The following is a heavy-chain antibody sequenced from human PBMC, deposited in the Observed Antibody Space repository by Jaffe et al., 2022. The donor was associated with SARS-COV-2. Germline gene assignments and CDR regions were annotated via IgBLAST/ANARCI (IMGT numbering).Heavy chain of an antibody. D-gene: IGHD2-2*01. J-gene: IGHJ4*02. CDR2: IYYTGST. V-gene: IGHV4-30-4*01. CDR1: RGSISSANSY. Sequence: QVQLQESGPGLVKPSQTLSLTCTVSRGSISSANSYWSWIRQTPGKGLEWIGYIYYTGSTYYNPSLESRATLSLDTSKNQFSLKLSSVTAADTAVYYCASLLGSASAYQYFDYWGQGTLVTVSS. CDR3: ASLLGSASAYQYFDY.